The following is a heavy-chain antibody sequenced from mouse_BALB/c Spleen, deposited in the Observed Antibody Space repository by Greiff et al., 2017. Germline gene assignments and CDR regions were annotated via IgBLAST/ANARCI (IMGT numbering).Heavy chain of an antibody. V-gene: IGHV1-14*01. D-gene: IGHD1-1*01. J-gene: IGHJ2*01. CDR2: INPYNDGT. Sequence: VQLQQSGPELVKPGASVKMSCKASGYTFTSYVMHWVQQKPGQGLEWIGNINPYNDGTKYNEKFKGKATLTSDKSSSTAYMELSSLTSEDSAVYYCARGTTVVATKGYWGQGTTLTVSS. CDR3: ARGTTVVATKGY. CDR1: GYTFTSYV.